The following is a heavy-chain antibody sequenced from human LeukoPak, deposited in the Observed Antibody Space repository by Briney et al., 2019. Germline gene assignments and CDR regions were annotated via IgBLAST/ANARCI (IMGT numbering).Heavy chain of an antibody. CDR2: INHSGNT. J-gene: IGHJ4*02. CDR1: GGSFSIYY. V-gene: IGHV4-34*01. Sequence: SETLSLTCAVSGGSFSIYYWTWIRQPPGKGLEWIGEINHSGNTNYNPSLKSRVTTSVDRSKNQFSLKLSSVTAADTAVYYCARRGRTYSNNWYPLYYFDYSGQGTPVTVSS. CDR3: ARRGRTYSNNWYPLYYFDY. D-gene: IGHD6-13*01.